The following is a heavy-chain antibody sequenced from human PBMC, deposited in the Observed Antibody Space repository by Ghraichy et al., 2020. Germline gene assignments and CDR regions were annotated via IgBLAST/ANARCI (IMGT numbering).Heavy chain of an antibody. J-gene: IGHJ3*02. CDR3: AKKFSDYRAFDI. CDR1: GFTFSSYA. D-gene: IGHD3-16*01. Sequence: GGSLRLSCAASGFTFSSYAMSWVRQAPGKGLEWVSGNSASGGTTYYADSVKGRFTISRDNSKNTLYLQMNSLSAEDTAVYYCAKKFSDYRAFDIWGQGTMVTVSS. CDR2: NSASGGTT. V-gene: IGHV3-23*01.